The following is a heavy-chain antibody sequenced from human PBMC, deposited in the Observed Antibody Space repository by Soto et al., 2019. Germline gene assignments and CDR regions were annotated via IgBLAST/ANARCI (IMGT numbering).Heavy chain of an antibody. Sequence: GGSLRLSCAASGFTFSSYAMHWVRQAPGKGLEWVAVISYDGSNKYYADSVKGRFTISRDNSKNTLYLQMNSLRAEDTAVYYCARLGSFGSFDYWGQGTLVTVSS. D-gene: IGHD1-26*01. CDR3: ARLGSFGSFDY. CDR1: GFTFSSYA. J-gene: IGHJ4*02. V-gene: IGHV3-30-3*01. CDR2: ISYDGSNK.